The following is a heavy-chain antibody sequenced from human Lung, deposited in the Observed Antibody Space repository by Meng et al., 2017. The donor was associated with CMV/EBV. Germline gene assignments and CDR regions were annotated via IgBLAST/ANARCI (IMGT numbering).Heavy chain of an antibody. D-gene: IGHD3-3*01. CDR2: ISYDGSNT. J-gene: IGHJ4*02. Sequence: GGSLRLXCAVSGLTFSSYAMHWVRQAPGKGLEWVALISYDGSNTYYADSVKGRFTISRDNSTCTLYLQMNSLRPEDTAVYYCAREIGDYVFWSGLYRGYYFDYWGQGXLVTVSS. V-gene: IGHV3-30-3*01. CDR1: GLTFSSYA. CDR3: AREIGDYVFWSGLYRGYYFDY.